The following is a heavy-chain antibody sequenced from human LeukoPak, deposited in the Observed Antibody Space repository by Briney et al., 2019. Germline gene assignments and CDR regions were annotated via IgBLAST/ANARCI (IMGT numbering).Heavy chain of an antibody. CDR3: TRGAGWLIDY. V-gene: IGHV4-59*01. Sequence: SETLSLTCTVSDDSISDYYRGWIRQHPGKGLEWIGYFYNSGRSTYNPSLKSRVTISADTSKNRFSLKLNSVTTADTAVYYCTRGAGWLIDYWGQGILVTVSS. J-gene: IGHJ4*02. D-gene: IGHD3-16*01. CDR2: FYNSGRS. CDR1: DDSISDYY.